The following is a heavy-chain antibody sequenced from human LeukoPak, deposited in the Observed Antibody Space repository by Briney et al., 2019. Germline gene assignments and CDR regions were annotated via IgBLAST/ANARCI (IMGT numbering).Heavy chain of an antibody. CDR1: GFTFSSYS. J-gene: IGHJ4*02. Sequence: GGSLRLSCAASGFTFSSYSMNWVRQAPGKGLEWVSSISSSSSYIYYADSVKGRFTISRDNSKNTLYLQMNSLRAEDTAVYYCARDSGLGYCSSTSCPIDYWGQGTLVTVSS. V-gene: IGHV3-21*01. D-gene: IGHD2-2*01. CDR3: ARDSGLGYCSSTSCPIDY. CDR2: ISSSSSYI.